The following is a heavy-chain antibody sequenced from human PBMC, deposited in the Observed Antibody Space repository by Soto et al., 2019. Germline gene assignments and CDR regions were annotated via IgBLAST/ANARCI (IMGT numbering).Heavy chain of an antibody. CDR3: AKYRRTAAEGYTLDY. V-gene: IGHV4-59*01. D-gene: IGHD6-13*01. Sequence: PSETLSLTCTVSGDSIDNYYWSWIRQPPGKRLEWIGYVYYTGSTTYNPSLESRVAMSVDTSKNQFSLKLSSVSAADTAVYYGAKYRRTAAEGYTLDYWGRGTLVTVSS. CDR2: VYYTGST. J-gene: IGHJ4*02. CDR1: GDSIDNYY.